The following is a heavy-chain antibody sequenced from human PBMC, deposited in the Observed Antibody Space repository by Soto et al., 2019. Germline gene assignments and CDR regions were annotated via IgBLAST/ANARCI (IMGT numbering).Heavy chain of an antibody. V-gene: IGHV1-18*01. Sequence: GXLVNRAWKASVYRFTLYGIRWVRQAPGQGIEWMGWISAYNGNTNYAQKLQGRVTMTTDTSTSTAYMELRSLRSDDTAVYYCAREEGLVVVVAATHYGMDVWGKATTVTVCS. CDR1: VYRFTLYG. CDR3: AREEGLVVVVAATHYGMDV. CDR2: ISAYNGNT. D-gene: IGHD2-15*01. J-gene: IGHJ6*04.